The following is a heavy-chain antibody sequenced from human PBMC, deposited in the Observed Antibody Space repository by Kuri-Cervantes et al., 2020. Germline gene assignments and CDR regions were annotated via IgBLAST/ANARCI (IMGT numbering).Heavy chain of an antibody. J-gene: IGHJ4*02. CDR3: AKEARVRYYFDY. V-gene: IGHV3-30*18. Sequence: GESLKISCAASGFTFSSYAMSWVRQAPGKGLEWVALISFDGSNKYYADSVKGRFTIPRDNSKNTLYLQMNSLRAEDTALYYCAKEARVRYYFDYWGQGTLVTVSS. CDR2: ISFDGSNK. CDR1: GFTFSSYA.